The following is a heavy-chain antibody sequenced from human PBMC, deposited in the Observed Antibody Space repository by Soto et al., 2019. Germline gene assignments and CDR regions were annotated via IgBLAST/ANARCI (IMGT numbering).Heavy chain of an antibody. CDR3: ATYCSGGSCYSRNPNDAFDI. CDR1: GYTLTELS. CDR2: FDPEDGET. Sequence: ASVKVSCKVSGYTLTELSMHWVRQAPGKGLEWMGGFDPEDGETIYAQKFQGRVTMTEDTSTDTAYMELSSLRSEDTAVYYCATYCSGGSCYSRNPNDAFDIWGQGTMVTVSS. J-gene: IGHJ3*02. D-gene: IGHD2-15*01. V-gene: IGHV1-24*01.